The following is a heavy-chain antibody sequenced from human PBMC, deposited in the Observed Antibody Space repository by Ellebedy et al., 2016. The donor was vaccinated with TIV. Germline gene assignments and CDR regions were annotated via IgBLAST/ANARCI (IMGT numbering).Heavy chain of an antibody. CDR2: VNGGGVST. CDR3: TRTLTSYYFDY. CDR1: GFTFSLYS. D-gene: IGHD2-21*02. J-gene: IGHJ4*02. Sequence: PGGSLRLSCAASGFTFSLYSMNWVRQAPGKGLVWVSRVNGGGVSTSYSDSVKGRFTISRDNAKKTLYLQMNSLRAEDTAVYYCTRTLTSYYFDYWGQGALVTVSS. V-gene: IGHV3-74*01.